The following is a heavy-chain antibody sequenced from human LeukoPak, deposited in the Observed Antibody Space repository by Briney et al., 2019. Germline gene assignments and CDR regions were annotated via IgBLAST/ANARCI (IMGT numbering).Heavy chain of an antibody. J-gene: IGHJ4*02. CDR3: ARVIGSYGDSAY. D-gene: IGHD3-16*01. CDR2: ISSTSSAI. Sequence: PGGSLRLSCAASGFTFGSYSINWVRQAPGKGLEWVSYISSTSSAIYYADSVKGRFTISRDNAKNSLYLQMNSLRAEDTAVYYCARVIGSYGDSAYWGQGTLVTVSS. V-gene: IGHV3-48*04. CDR1: GFTFGSYS.